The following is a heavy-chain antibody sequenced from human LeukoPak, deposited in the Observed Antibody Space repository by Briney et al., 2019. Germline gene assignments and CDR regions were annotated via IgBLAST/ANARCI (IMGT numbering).Heavy chain of an antibody. CDR2: MNPNSGNT. CDR3: ARRVLLWFRFDP. CDR1: GYTFTSYD. V-gene: IGHV1-8*01. D-gene: IGHD3-10*01. Sequence: ASVKVSCKASGYTFTSYDINWVRQATGQGLEWMGWMNPNSGNTGYAQKFQGRVTMTRNTSISKAYMELSSLKSEDTAVYYCARRVLLWFRFDPWGQGTLVTVSS. J-gene: IGHJ5*02.